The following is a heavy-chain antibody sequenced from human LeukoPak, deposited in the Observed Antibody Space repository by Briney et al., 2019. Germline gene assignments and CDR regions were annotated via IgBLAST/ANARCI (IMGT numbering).Heavy chain of an antibody. V-gene: IGHV4-34*01. J-gene: IGHJ4*02. CDR1: GGSFSGYY. Sequence: SGTLSLTCAVYGGSFSGYYWSWIRQPPGKGLEWIGEINHSGSTNYNPSPKSRVTILVDTSKNHFSLKMSSVTAADAAVYYCARTLHYYGSGSYAYWGQGTLVTVSS. CDR3: ARTLHYYGSGSYAY. D-gene: IGHD3-10*01. CDR2: INHSGST.